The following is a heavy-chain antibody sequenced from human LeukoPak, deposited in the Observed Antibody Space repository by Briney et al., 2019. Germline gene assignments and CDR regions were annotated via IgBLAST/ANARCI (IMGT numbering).Heavy chain of an antibody. CDR2: IRSKAYGGTT. CDR1: GFTFGDYA. D-gene: IGHD1-7*01. V-gene: IGHV3-49*04. CDR3: TRDLSYNWNYVSFDY. J-gene: IGHJ4*02. Sequence: GGSLRLSCTASGFTFGDYAMSWVRQAPGKGQEWVGFIRSKAYGGTTEYAASVKGRFTISRDDSKSIAYLQMNSLKTEDTAAYYCTRDLSYNWNYVSFDYWGQGTLVTVSS.